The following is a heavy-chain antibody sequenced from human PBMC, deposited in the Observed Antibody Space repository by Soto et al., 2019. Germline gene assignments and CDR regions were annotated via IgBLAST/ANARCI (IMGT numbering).Heavy chain of an antibody. CDR3: ARDKSTSRWYKQTPNYYYYYGMDV. Sequence: KTSETLSLTCTVSGGSISSYYWSWIRQPAGKGLEWIGRIYTSGSTNYNPSLKSRGTMSLDTSKNQFSLKLSYLTAADTDVYYCARDKSTSRWYKQTPNYYYYYGMDVWGQGTMVTVSS. CDR1: GGSISSYY. V-gene: IGHV4-4*07. CDR2: IYTSGST. J-gene: IGHJ6*02. D-gene: IGHD6-13*01.